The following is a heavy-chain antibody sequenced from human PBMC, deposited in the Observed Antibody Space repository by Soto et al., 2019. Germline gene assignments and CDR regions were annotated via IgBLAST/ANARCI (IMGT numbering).Heavy chain of an antibody. J-gene: IGHJ6*02. D-gene: IGHD2-15*01. V-gene: IGHV3-66*01. CDR3: TRDDVHCSCCTCYGIPMDV. CDR2: INSGGSI. CDR1: GFTVSSKY. Sequence: EVQLVESGGGLVQPGGSLRLSCAASGFTVSSKYMRWVRQAPGKGLEWGSLINSGGSISYADSMQGRYTISRDNSENTVYLQISPQGVEDTVVYYCTRDDVHCSCCTCYGIPMDVWGQGTTVTVSS.